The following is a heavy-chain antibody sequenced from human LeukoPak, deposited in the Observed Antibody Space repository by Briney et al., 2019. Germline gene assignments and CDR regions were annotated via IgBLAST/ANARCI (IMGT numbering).Heavy chain of an antibody. V-gene: IGHV1-69*04. Sequence: GSSVKVSCKASGGTFSSYAISWVRQAPGQGLEWMGRIIPILGIANYAQKFQGRVTITADKSTSTAYMELSSLRSENTAVYFCARGLGGGSGYHNWFDPWGQGTLVSVSS. D-gene: IGHD3-22*01. CDR2: IIPILGIA. CDR3: ARGLGGGSGYHNWFDP. J-gene: IGHJ5*02. CDR1: GGTFSSYA.